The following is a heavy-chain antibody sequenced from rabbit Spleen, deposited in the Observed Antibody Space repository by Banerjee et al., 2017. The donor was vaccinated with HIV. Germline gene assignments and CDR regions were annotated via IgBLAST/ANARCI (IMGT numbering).Heavy chain of an antibody. Sequence: QLKESGGGLVQPGGSLKLSCKASGFTLSSYYMNWVRQAPGKGLEWIGYIDPVFGITYYANWVNGRFTISSHNAQNTLFLQLNSLTAADTATYFCARDTGSSFSTYGMDLWGQGTLVTVS. CDR1: GFTLSSYY. CDR3: ARDTGSSFSTYGMDL. CDR2: IDPVFGIT. J-gene: IGHJ6*01. V-gene: IGHV1S7*01. D-gene: IGHD8-1*01.